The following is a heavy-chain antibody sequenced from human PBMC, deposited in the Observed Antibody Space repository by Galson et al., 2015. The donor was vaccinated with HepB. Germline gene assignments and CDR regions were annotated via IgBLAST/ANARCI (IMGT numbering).Heavy chain of an antibody. CDR3: ARRGIDFYGMDV. Sequence: SETLSLTCTVSGGSISSYYWSWIRQPPGKGLEWIGYIYYSGSTNYNPSLKSRVTISVDTSKNQFSLKLSSVTAADTAVYYCARRGIDFYGMDVWGQGTTVTVSS. CDR1: GGSISSYY. J-gene: IGHJ6*02. CDR2: IYYSGST. D-gene: IGHD3-16*01. V-gene: IGHV4-59*08.